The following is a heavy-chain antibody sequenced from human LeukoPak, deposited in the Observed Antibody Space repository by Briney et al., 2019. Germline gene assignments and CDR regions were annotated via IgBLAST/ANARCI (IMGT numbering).Heavy chain of an antibody. J-gene: IGHJ4*02. D-gene: IGHD6-13*01. CDR2: ISGSGGST. V-gene: IGHV3-23*01. CDR1: GFTFSSYA. CDR3: AKDSGIAAAGNTFDY. Sequence: GGSLRLSCAASGFTFSSYAMSWVRQAPGKGLEWVSAISGSGGSTYYADSVKGRFTISRDNSKNTLYLQMNSLRAEDTALYYCAKDSGIAAAGNTFDYWGQGTLVTVSS.